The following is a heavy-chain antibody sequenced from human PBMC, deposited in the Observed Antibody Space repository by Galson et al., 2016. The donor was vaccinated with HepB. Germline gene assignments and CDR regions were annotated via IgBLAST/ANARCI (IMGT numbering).Heavy chain of an antibody. Sequence: SLSLSCAASGFTFNNYGMTWVRQAPGKGLEVVSSISRSGDSTDYADSVKGRFTISRDNSKNTLSLQMNSLRAEDTAVYYCVQGSTAPAVWGKGTTVTVSS. V-gene: IGHV3-23*01. D-gene: IGHD1-26*01. CDR2: ISRSGDST. J-gene: IGHJ6*04. CDR1: GFTFNNYG. CDR3: VQGSTAPAV.